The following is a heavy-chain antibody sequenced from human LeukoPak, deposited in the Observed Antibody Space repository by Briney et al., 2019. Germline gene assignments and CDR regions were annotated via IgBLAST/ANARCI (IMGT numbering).Heavy chain of an antibody. CDR3: ARANNFRYGLDYYYYYMDV. D-gene: IGHD4-17*01. CDR2: ISYDGSNK. J-gene: IGHJ6*03. Sequence: GRSLRLSCAASGFTFSSYAMHWVRQAPGKGLEWVAVISYDGSNKYYADSVKGRFTISRDNSKNTLYLQMNSLRAEDMAVYYCARANNFRYGLDYYYYYMDVWGKGTTVTVSS. V-gene: IGHV3-30*01. CDR1: GFTFSSYA.